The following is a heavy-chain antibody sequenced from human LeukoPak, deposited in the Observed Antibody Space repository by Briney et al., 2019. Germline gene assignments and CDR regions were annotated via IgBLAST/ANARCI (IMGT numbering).Heavy chain of an antibody. J-gene: IGHJ3*01. V-gene: IGHV3-7*01. D-gene: IGHD2-15*01. CDR2: LKPDGSDK. Sequence: GGSLRLSYAASGFTFSHFWMSWVRQTPGKVLEWVANLKPDGSDKYYVDSVRGRFTISRDNAKNSLYLQINSLTAEDTAVYYCATEDRWAFDSWGQGTMVTVSS. CDR3: ATEDRWAFDS. CDR1: GFTFSHFW.